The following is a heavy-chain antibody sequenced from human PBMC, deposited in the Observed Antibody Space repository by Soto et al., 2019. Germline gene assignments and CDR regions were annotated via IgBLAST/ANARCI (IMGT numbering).Heavy chain of an antibody. D-gene: IGHD3-16*01. Sequence: SETLSLTCNVSGDSMSTNYWSWLRQPPGKGLEWIGYIYYSGATNYNPSLKSRVTISVDTSRNQFSLNLRSVTAADTAVYYCARAMGDWGTYYYYYGMDVWGQGTTVTV. J-gene: IGHJ6*02. CDR2: IYYSGAT. CDR3: ARAMGDWGTYYYYYGMDV. CDR1: GDSMSTNY. V-gene: IGHV4-59*01.